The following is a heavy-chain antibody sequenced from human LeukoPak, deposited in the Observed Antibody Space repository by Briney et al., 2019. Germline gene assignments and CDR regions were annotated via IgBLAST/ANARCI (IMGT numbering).Heavy chain of an antibody. D-gene: IGHD6-19*01. CDR3: ARDSGRGWYEFQ. V-gene: IGHV1-2*02. CDR1: GYTFSGYY. J-gene: IGHJ4*02. Sequence: VASVKVSCKASGYTFSGYYMHWVRQAPGQGLEWVGWINPNSGGTNYAQKFQGRVTMTRDTSISTAYMELRSLRSEDMAVYYCARDSGRGWYEFQWGQGTLVTVSS. CDR2: INPNSGGT.